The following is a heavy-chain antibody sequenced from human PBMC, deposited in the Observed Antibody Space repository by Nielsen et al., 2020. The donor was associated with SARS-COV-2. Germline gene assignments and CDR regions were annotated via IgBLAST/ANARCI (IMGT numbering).Heavy chain of an antibody. D-gene: IGHD2-15*01. Sequence: GESLKISCEGSGYSFTNYWISWVRQMPGKGLEWMGRIDPSDSYTTYSPSFQGHVTVSADKSIKTAYLQWSSLKASDTAMYYCARRSGYCSGGSCYSPDYWGQGTLVTVSS. CDR2: IDPSDSYT. CDR3: ARRSGYCSGGSCYSPDY. CDR1: GYSFTNYW. V-gene: IGHV5-10-1*01. J-gene: IGHJ4*02.